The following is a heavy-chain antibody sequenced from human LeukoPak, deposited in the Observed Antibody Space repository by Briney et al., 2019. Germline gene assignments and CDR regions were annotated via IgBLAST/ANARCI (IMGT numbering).Heavy chain of an antibody. CDR1: GGSFSNSPYY. CDR2: IYHSGST. J-gene: IGHJ4*02. V-gene: IGHV4-39*01. Sequence: SETLSLTCTVSGGSFSNSPYYWGWIRQPPGKGLEWIGTIYHSGSTYYNPSLKSRVTISVDTSKNQFSLKLSSVTAADTAAYYCARASWGQLWLLDYWGQGTLVTVSS. CDR3: ARASWGQLWLLDY. D-gene: IGHD5-18*01.